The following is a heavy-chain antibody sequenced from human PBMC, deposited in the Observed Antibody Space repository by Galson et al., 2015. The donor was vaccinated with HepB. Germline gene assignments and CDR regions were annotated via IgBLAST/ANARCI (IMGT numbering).Heavy chain of an antibody. J-gene: IGHJ6*02. V-gene: IGHV5-51*03. Sequence: QSGAEVKKPGESLKISCKGSGYSFTSYWIGWVRQMPGKGLEWMGIIYPGDSDTRYSPSFQGQVTISADKSISTAYLQWSSLKASDTAMYYCARGDSGDIVVVGAYYYGMDVWGQGTTVTVSS. CDR3: ARGDSGDIVVVGAYYYGMDV. CDR2: IYPGDSDT. CDR1: GYSFTSYW. D-gene: IGHD2-15*01.